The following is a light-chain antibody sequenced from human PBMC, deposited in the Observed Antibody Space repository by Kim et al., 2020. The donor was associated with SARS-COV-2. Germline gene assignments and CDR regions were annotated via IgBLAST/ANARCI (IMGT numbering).Light chain of an antibody. CDR3: CSYEGSYTVV. CDR1: SSDVHGYNY. V-gene: IGLV2-11*02. CDR2: DFS. Sequence: GQSVTITCPGTSSDVHGYNYVSWYRQHPGTAPNLMIYDFSKRPSGVPDRFSGSKYGNTASLTISGLQAEDEADYYCCSYEGSYTVVFGGGTQLTVL. J-gene: IGLJ2*01.